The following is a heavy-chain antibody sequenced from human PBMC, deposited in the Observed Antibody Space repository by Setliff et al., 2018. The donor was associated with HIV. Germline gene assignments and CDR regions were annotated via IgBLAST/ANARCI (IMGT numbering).Heavy chain of an antibody. CDR3: ARLIHTGLLYFDF. V-gene: IGHV4-4*09. CDR2: IYTSGST. D-gene: IGHD2-8*02. J-gene: IGHJ4*02. Sequence: PSETLSLTCTVSGGSFSDYYRSWIRQPPGKGLEWIGYIYTSGSTNYNPSLKSRVTISVDTSKNQSSLNLRSVTAADTAVYFCARLIHTGLLYFDFWGLGTLVTVSS. CDR1: GGSFSDYY.